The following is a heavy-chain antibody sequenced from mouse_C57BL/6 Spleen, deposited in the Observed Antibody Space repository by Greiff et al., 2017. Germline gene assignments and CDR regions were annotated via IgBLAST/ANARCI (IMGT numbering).Heavy chain of an antibody. Sequence: QVQLKQSGAELVRPGASVTLSCKASGYTFTDYEMHWVKQTPVHGLEWIGAIDPETGGTAYNQKFKGKAILTADKSSSTAYMELRSLTSEDSAVYYCTRGGYGNYPYWYFDVWGTGTTVTVSS. J-gene: IGHJ1*03. V-gene: IGHV1-15*01. CDR1: GYTFTDYE. CDR3: TRGGYGNYPYWYFDV. D-gene: IGHD2-1*01. CDR2: IDPETGGT.